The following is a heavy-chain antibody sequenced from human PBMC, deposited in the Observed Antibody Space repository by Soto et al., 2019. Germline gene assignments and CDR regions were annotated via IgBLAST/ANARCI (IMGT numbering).Heavy chain of an antibody. J-gene: IGHJ4*02. D-gene: IGHD7-27*01. Sequence: SETLSLTCTVSGGSISSGSDFWGWIRQPPGKGLEWIGSIYYSGSTSYNSSLRSRVTMSVDTSTNQFSLKLSSVTAADTAVYYCTRANWYSEYWGQGTLVTVSS. CDR3: TRANWYSEY. CDR2: IYYSGST. CDR1: GGSISSGSDF. V-gene: IGHV4-39*07.